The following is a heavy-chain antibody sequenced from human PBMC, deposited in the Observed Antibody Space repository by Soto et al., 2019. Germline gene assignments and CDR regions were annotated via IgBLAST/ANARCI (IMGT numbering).Heavy chain of an antibody. V-gene: IGHV1-69*13. CDR2: IIPIFGTA. CDR1: GGTFSSYA. CDR3: AREPEAVAGTYYYGMDV. D-gene: IGHD6-19*01. J-gene: IGHJ6*02. Sequence: SVKVSCKASGGTFSSYAISWVRQAPGQGLEWMGGIIPIFGTANYAQKFQGRVTITADESTSTAYMELSSLRSEDTAVYYCAREPEAVAGTYYYGMDVWGQGTTVTVPS.